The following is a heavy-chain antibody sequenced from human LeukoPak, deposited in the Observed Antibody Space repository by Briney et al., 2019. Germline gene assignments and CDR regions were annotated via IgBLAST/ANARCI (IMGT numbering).Heavy chain of an antibody. CDR2: ISSSGNTI. D-gene: IGHD2/OR15-2a*01. V-gene: IGHV3-48*04. Sequence: PGGSLRLSCAASGFTFSYYSMNWVRQAPGKGLEWVSYISSSGNTIYYADSVKGRFTISRDNAKNSLYLQMNSLRAEDAAVYYCARGVSYYFDYWGQGTLVTVSS. J-gene: IGHJ4*02. CDR3: ARGVSYYFDY. CDR1: GFTFSYYS.